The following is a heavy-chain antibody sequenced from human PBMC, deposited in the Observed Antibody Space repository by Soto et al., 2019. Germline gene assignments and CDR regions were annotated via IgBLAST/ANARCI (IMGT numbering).Heavy chain of an antibody. Sequence: GESLKISCKGSGYSFTSYWIGWVRQMPGKGLEWMGIIYPGDSDTRYSPSFQGQVTISADKSISTAYLQWSSLKASDTAMYYCARQELRYFDWLLLGDGRFDYWGQGTLVTVSS. CDR1: GYSFTSYW. V-gene: IGHV5-51*01. J-gene: IGHJ4*02. CDR2: IYPGDSDT. D-gene: IGHD3-9*01. CDR3: ARQELRYFDWLLLGDGRFDY.